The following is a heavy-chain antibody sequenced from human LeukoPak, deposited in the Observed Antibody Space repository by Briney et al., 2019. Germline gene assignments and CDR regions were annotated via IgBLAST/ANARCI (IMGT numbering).Heavy chain of an antibody. V-gene: IGHV3-23*01. CDR1: GLTFSNSA. D-gene: IGHD5-24*01. CDR2: ISGGDATT. Sequence: PGGSLRLSRAASGLTFSNSALSWVRQAPGKGGEGVSNISGGDATTHYADSLQGRFTISRDSSKQTLYLHINSLRADDTAVYYCAKSGYNRFDYWGQGTLVTVSS. J-gene: IGHJ4*02. CDR3: AKSGYNRFDY.